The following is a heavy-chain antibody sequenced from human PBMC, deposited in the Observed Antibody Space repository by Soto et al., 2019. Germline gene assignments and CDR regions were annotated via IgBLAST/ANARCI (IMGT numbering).Heavy chain of an antibody. CDR3: ARDLGYYYDSSGFYSYFQY. Sequence: ASVKVSCKTSGYTFTNYGITWVRQAPGQGLEWMGWISAYNGNTGYTQKLQGRVTITTDTSTSTAYMELRSLRSDDTAVYYCARDLGYYYDSSGFYSYFQYWGQ. CDR2: ISAYNGNT. J-gene: IGHJ1*01. D-gene: IGHD3-22*01. CDR1: GYTFTNYG. V-gene: IGHV1-18*01.